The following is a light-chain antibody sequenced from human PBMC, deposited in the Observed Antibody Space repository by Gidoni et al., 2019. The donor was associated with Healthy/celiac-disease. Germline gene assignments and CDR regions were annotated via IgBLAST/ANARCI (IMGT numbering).Light chain of an antibody. J-gene: IGKJ3*01. CDR1: QSVSSY. V-gene: IGKV3-11*01. CDR3: QQRSNCPSGIFT. CDR2: AAS. Sequence: ESVLTQSPATLSLYPGERATLSCRASQSVSSYLTWYQQKHGQAPRLLISAASTRATGIPARFSGSASGTDFTLTISSLEPEDFACYSCQQRSNCPSGIFTFGPGTKVDIK.